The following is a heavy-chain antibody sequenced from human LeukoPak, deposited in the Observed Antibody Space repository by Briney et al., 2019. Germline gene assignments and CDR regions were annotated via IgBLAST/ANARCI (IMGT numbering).Heavy chain of an antibody. Sequence: PSETLSLTCTVSGGSIGSYYWSWIRQPAGKGLEWIGRIYTSGSTNYNPSLKSRVTMSVDTSKNQFSLKLSSVTAADTAVYYCARESFYSSGWTRDYWGQGTLVTVSS. V-gene: IGHV4-4*07. D-gene: IGHD6-19*01. CDR3: ARESFYSSGWTRDY. J-gene: IGHJ4*02. CDR2: IYTSGST. CDR1: GGSIGSYY.